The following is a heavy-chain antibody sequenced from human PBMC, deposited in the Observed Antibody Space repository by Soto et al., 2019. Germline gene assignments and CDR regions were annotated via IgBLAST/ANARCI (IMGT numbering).Heavy chain of an antibody. J-gene: IGHJ3*02. D-gene: IGHD4-17*01. CDR3: ARARPNYGYYTGGWYYAFDI. Sequence: QVQLVQSGAEVKKPGSSVKVSCKASGGTFSSYTISCVRPAPGQGLEWMGRIIHILGIANYAPKFQGRVTITADKSTSTAYMELSSLRSEYTAVYYCARARPNYGYYTGGWYYAFDIWGQGTMVTVSS. CDR2: IIHILGIA. V-gene: IGHV1-69*02. CDR1: GGTFSSYT.